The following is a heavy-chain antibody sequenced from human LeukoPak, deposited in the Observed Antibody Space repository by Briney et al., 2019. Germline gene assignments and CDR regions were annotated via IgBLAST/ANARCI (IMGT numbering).Heavy chain of an antibody. CDR2: IYTSGST. J-gene: IGHJ3*02. D-gene: IGHD3-9*01. CDR3: ARVTIFSYAFDI. V-gene: IGHV4-4*07. Sequence: SXXLSLTCTVSGGSISSYYWSWIRQPAGKGLEWIGRIYTSGSTNYNPSLKSRVTMSVDTSKNQFSLKLSSVTAADTAVYYCARVTIFSYAFDIWGQGTMVTVSS. CDR1: GGSISSYY.